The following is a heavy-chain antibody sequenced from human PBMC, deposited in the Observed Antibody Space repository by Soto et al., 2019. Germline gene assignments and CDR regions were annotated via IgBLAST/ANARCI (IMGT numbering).Heavy chain of an antibody. Sequence: QVQLVQSGAEVKKPGASVKVSCKASGYSFTRYGISWVRQAPGQGLERMGWISGYNANTNYPENLQGRVTMTKDTSTSTAYMEVRNLISDDTAVYYCARMGDVPYYYYGLDVWGQGTTVTVSS. D-gene: IGHD3-16*01. J-gene: IGHJ6*02. CDR3: ARMGDVPYYYYGLDV. V-gene: IGHV1-18*01. CDR1: GYSFTRYG. CDR2: ISGYNANT.